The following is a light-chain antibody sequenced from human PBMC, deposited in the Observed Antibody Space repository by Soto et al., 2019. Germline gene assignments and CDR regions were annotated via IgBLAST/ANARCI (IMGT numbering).Light chain of an antibody. Sequence: EIVMTQSPATLSVSPGERATLSCRASQSISTELAWYQQKPGQPPRLLIYSASTRATGVPARFTGSGSGSEFTLTIRALQAEDFAVYYCQQGHNWPLTFGQGTRLAI. J-gene: IGKJ2*01. CDR1: QSISTE. CDR2: SAS. CDR3: QQGHNWPLT. V-gene: IGKV3-15*01.